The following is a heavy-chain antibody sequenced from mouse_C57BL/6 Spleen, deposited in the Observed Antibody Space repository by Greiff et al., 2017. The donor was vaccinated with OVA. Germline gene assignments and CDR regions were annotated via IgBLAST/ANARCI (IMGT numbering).Heavy chain of an antibody. CDR1: GYTFTSYW. CDR3: ARGVVATHWYFDV. V-gene: IGHV1-64*01. CDR2: IHPNSGST. D-gene: IGHD1-1*01. J-gene: IGHJ1*03. Sequence: QVQLQQPGAELVKPGASVKLSCKASGYTFTSYWMHWVKQRPGQGLEWIGMIHPNSGSTNYNEKFKSKATLTVDKSSSTAYMQLSSLTSEDSAVYYCARGVVATHWYFDVWGTGTTVTVSS.